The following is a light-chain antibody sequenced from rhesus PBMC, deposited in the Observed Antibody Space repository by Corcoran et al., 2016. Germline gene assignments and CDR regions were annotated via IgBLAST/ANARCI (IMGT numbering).Light chain of an antibody. Sequence: DIQMTQSPSSLSASVGDTCTITCRASQGISSWLAWYQPKPGKAPKLLFYTASSLQSGVPSRFRGIGSGTDFTLTISSLQSEDFATYYCQQYSSRPFTFGPGTKLDIK. CDR1: QGISSW. V-gene: IGKV1-22*01. J-gene: IGKJ3*01. CDR3: QQYSSRPFT. CDR2: TAS.